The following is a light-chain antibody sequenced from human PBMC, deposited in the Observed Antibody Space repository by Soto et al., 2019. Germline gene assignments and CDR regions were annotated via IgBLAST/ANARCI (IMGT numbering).Light chain of an antibody. CDR3: QQRVNWPRLT. Sequence: EIVLTQSPATLSLSPGERATLSCRASQSVSNYLAWYQQKPGQAPRLLIYVASNRATGIPARFSGSGSGTDFTLTVSSLEPEDFAVYYCQQRVNWPRLTFGGGTQVEIK. CDR1: QSVSNY. J-gene: IGKJ4*01. CDR2: VAS. V-gene: IGKV3-11*01.